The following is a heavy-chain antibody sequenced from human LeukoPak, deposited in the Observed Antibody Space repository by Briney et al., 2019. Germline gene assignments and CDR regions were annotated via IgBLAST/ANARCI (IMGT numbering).Heavy chain of an antibody. CDR2: INHSGST. V-gene: IGHV4-34*01. J-gene: IGHJ4*02. CDR1: GGSFSGYY. Sequence: SETLSLTCAVYGGSFSGYYWSWIRQPPGKGLEWIGEINHSGSTNYNPSLKSRVTISVDTSKKQFSLKLSSVTAADTAMYYCASPRGYGSGIWGQGTLVTVSS. CDR3: ASPRGYGSGI. D-gene: IGHD3-10*01.